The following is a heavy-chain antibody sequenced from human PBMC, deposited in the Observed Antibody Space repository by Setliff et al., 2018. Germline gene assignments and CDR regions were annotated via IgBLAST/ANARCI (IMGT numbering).Heavy chain of an antibody. CDR3: ARVLEDIVVVPAALFDY. J-gene: IGHJ4*02. CDR1: GGSISSHY. CDR2: IYYSGST. V-gene: IGHV4-59*11. D-gene: IGHD2-2*01. Sequence: SETLSLTCTASGGSISSHYWSWIRQPPGKGLEWIGSIYYSGSTNYNPSLKSRVTISVDTSKNQFSLKLSSVTAADTAVYYCARVLEDIVVVPAALFDYWGQGTLVTVSS.